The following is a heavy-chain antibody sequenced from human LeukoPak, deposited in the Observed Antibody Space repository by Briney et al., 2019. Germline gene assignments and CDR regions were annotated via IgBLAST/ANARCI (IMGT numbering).Heavy chain of an antibody. CDR1: GYTFPAHY. J-gene: IGHJ4*02. D-gene: IGHD6-13*01. V-gene: IGHV1-2*02. CDR3: TRGHGKSRQYLVDFDY. Sequence: ASVKVSCKASGYTFPAHYIHWVRHAPGQGLEWMGWIDPNSGDTLYAQNFQRRVTMTSDTSFNTVYMDLSGLRSDDTAVYFCTRGHGKSRQYLVDFDYWGQGTLVTVCS. CDR2: IDPNSGDT.